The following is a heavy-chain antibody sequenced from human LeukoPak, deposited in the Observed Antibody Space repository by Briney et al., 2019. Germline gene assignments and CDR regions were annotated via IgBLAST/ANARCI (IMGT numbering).Heavy chain of an antibody. D-gene: IGHD3-10*01. CDR1: GYTFTGYY. Sequence: ASVKVSCKASGYTFTGYYMHWVRQAPGQGLEWMGWINPNTGDTNSAQKFQGRVTMTRDTSISTAYMEMSRLRSDDTAVYYCARDYYGSGSYYLAEGFDIWGQGTMVTVSS. J-gene: IGHJ3*02. V-gene: IGHV1-2*02. CDR2: INPNTGDT. CDR3: ARDYYGSGSYYLAEGFDI.